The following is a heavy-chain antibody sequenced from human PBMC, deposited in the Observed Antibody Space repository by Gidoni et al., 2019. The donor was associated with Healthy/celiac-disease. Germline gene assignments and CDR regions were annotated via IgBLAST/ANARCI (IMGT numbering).Heavy chain of an antibody. V-gene: IGHV1-8*01. CDR2: INPNSGNA. D-gene: IGHD2-2*01. CDR3: ARGLGYCSSTSCYAKGYYYYGMDV. CDR1: GYTFTSYD. J-gene: IGHJ6*02. Sequence: QVQLVQSGAEVKKPGASVKVSCKASGYTFTSYDINCVRQATGQGLEWMGWINPNSGNAGDAQKFQGRFTMTRNTSISTAYMELSSLRSEDTAVYYCARGLGYCSSTSCYAKGYYYYGMDVWGQGTTVTVSS.